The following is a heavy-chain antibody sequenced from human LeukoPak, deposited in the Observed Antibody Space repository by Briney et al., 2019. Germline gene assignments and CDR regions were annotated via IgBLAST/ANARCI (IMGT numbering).Heavy chain of an antibody. CDR1: GGTFSSYA. D-gene: IGHD3-10*01. CDR3: ARVGARSGGYYFDY. V-gene: IGHV1-2*02. CDR2: INPNSGGT. Sequence: ASVKVSCKASGGTFSSYAISWVRQAPGQGLEWMGWINPNSGGTNYAQKFQGRVTMTRDTSISTAYMELSRLRSDDTAVYYCARVGARSGGYYFDYWGQGTLATVSS. J-gene: IGHJ4*02.